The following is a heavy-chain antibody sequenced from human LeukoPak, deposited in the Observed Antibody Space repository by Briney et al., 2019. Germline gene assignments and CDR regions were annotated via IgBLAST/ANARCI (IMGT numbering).Heavy chain of an antibody. V-gene: IGHV4-39*07. J-gene: IGHJ4*02. D-gene: IGHD3-9*01. Sequence: PSETLSLTCSASGDSITGYYWGWIRQPPGKGLEWIGNIYYTGNTYYNSSLKSRVTISLDTSKNQFSLKLSSVTAADTAVYYCARGDILTGYPYWGQGTLVTVSS. CDR1: GDSITGYY. CDR2: IYYTGNT. CDR3: ARGDILTGYPY.